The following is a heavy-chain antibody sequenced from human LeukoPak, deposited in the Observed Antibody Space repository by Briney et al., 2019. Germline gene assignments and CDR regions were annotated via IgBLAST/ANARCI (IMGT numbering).Heavy chain of an antibody. CDR1: GGSVSSGSYY. V-gene: IGHV4-61*01. D-gene: IGHD5-18*01. J-gene: IGHJ5*02. CDR2: IYYSGST. Sequence: SETLSLTCTVSGGSVSSGSYYWSWIRQPPGKGLEWIGYIYYSGSTNYNPSLKSRVTISVDTSKNQFSLKLSSVTAADTAVYYCARAGRGLLNLDWFDPWGQGTLVTVSS. CDR3: ARAGRGLLNLDWFDP.